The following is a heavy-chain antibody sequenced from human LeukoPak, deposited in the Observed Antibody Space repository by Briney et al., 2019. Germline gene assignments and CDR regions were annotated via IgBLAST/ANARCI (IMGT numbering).Heavy chain of an antibody. Sequence: GGSLRLSCAASGFTFSSYAMSWVRQAPGKGLEWVSAISGSGGSTYYADSVKGRLTISRDNSKNTLYLPMTSLRAEDTAVYYCAKDQGAYKRPDYYYYGMDVWGQGPTVTVSS. V-gene: IGHV3-23*01. CDR3: AKDQGAYKRPDYYYYGMDV. CDR2: ISGSGGST. D-gene: IGHD5-24*01. CDR1: GFTFSSYA. J-gene: IGHJ6*02.